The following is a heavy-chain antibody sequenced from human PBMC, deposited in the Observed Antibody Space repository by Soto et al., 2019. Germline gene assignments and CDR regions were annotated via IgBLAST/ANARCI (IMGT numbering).Heavy chain of an antibody. J-gene: IGHJ4*02. Sequence: GGSLRLSCAASGFTFSNYAMHWVRQAPGKGLEFVSAISSNGGSTFYANSMKGRFTISRGNSKNTLYLQMGSLRAEDMAVYYCARDRCTNGVCYAPSDYWGQGT. D-gene: IGHD2-8*01. CDR2: ISSNGGST. V-gene: IGHV3-64*01. CDR1: GFTFSNYA. CDR3: ARDRCTNGVCYAPSDY.